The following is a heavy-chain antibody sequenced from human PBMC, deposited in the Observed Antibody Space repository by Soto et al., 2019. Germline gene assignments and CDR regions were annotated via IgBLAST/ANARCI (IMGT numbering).Heavy chain of an antibody. CDR1: GGSFSGYY. CDR3: ARGSRFLEWHIDY. CDR2: INHSGST. J-gene: IGHJ4*02. D-gene: IGHD3-3*01. V-gene: IGHV4-34*01. Sequence: SETLSLTCAVYGGSFSGYYWSWIRQPPGKGLEWIGEINHSGSTNYNPSLKSRVTISVDTSKNQFSLKLSSVTAADTAVYYCARGSRFLEWHIDYWGQGTLVTVSS.